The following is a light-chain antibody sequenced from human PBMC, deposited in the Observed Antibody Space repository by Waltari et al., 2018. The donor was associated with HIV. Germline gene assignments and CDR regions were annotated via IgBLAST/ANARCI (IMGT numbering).Light chain of an antibody. Sequence: QSVLTQPPSVSGAPGQRVTISCTGSSSNIGPIHDVHRYQQVQGTAPKLLIYGNSNRPSGVPDRFSGSKSGTSASLAIAGLQAEDEADYYCQSYDTSLSGVVFGGGTKLTVL. V-gene: IGLV1-40*01. CDR2: GNS. J-gene: IGLJ2*01. CDR3: QSYDTSLSGVV. CDR1: SSNIGPIHD.